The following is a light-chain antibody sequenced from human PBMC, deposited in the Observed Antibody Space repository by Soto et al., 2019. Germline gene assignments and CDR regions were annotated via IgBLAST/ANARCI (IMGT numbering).Light chain of an antibody. CDR1: RSDVGGYDC. V-gene: IGLV2-14*01. CDR3: SSYTGSSVI. Sequence: QSALTQPASVSGSPGQSSTISCTGTRSDVGGYDCVSWYQQHPGKAPKLMIFEVSNRPSGVSNRFSGSKSGNTSSLTISGLQAEDEADYYCSSYTGSSVIFGGGTKVTVL. J-gene: IGLJ2*01. CDR2: EVS.